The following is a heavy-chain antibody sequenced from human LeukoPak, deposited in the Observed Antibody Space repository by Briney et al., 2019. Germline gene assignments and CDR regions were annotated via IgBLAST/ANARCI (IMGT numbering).Heavy chain of an antibody. J-gene: IGHJ3*02. V-gene: IGHV3-53*01. CDR2: IYRDGNT. Sequence: GGALRLSFAASGLSLSVNYMTWVRPSPGKGLEWLSNIYRDGNTYYANSVNGRFSISRDDYKNTLYLEMNSLRAEDTALYYCARYTFRAVDIWGQGSMVTVSS. CDR3: ARYTFRAVDI. D-gene: IGHD2-2*02. CDR1: GLSLSVNY.